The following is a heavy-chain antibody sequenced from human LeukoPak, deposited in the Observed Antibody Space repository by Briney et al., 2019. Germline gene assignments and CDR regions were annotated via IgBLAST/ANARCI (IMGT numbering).Heavy chain of an antibody. D-gene: IGHD3-16*01. CDR2: IGRDGTAI. V-gene: IGHV3-11*01. J-gene: IGHJ1*01. CDR1: GFTFNDYC. CDR3: ARLWGGLTMSRFLDS. Sequence: GGSLRLSCVTSGFTFNDYCMGWIRQAPGKGLEWVSYIGRDGTAIYYAESAKGRFTISRDNTEKSLYLQMNSLRADDSAVYFCARLWGGLTMSRFLDSWGQGTPVTVSS.